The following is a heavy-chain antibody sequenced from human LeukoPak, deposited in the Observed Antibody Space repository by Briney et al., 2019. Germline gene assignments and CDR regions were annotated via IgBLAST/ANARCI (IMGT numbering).Heavy chain of an antibody. CDR3: SRDVRDIPYYKGFDP. Sequence: SQTLSLTCTVSGGSISSGGYYWSWIRQHPGKGLEWIGYIYYSGSTFYNPSLKSRVTISVDMSKNQFSLKLSSVTAADSAVYYCSRDVRDIPYYKGFDPWGQGTLVTVSS. D-gene: IGHD3-10*01. J-gene: IGHJ5*02. V-gene: IGHV4-31*03. CDR2: IYYSGST. CDR1: GGSISSGGYY.